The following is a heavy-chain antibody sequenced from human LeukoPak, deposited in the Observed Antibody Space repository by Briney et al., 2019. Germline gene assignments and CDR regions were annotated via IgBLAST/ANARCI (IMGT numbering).Heavy chain of an antibody. CDR1: GGSISSSSYY. D-gene: IGHD5-18*01. Sequence: PSETLSLTCTVSGGSISSSSYYWGWIRQPPGKGLEWIGSIYYSGSTYYNPSLKSRVTISVDTSKNQFSLKLSSVTAADTAVYYCACHVLGTWIQLWWRAFDIWGQGTMVTVSS. CDR2: IYYSGST. CDR3: ACHVLGTWIQLWWRAFDI. V-gene: IGHV4-39*07. J-gene: IGHJ3*02.